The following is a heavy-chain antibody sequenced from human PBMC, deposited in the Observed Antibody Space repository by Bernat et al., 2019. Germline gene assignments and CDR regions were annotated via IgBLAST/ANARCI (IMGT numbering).Heavy chain of an antibody. V-gene: IGHV3-30*04. J-gene: IGHJ4*02. Sequence: QVQLVESGGGVVQPGRSLRLSCATSGFIFSSYAMHWVRQAPGKGLEGVAVLSYDGSNKYYADSVKGRFTISRDNSKNTLYLHMNSLRAEDTAVYYCASDPDYGDCLDYWGQGTLVTVSS. CDR2: LSYDGSNK. CDR3: ASDPDYGDCLDY. CDR1: GFIFSSYA. D-gene: IGHD4-17*01.